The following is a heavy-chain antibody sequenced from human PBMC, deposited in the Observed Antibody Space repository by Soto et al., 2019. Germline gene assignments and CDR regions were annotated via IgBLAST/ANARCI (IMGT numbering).Heavy chain of an antibody. CDR1: GFIFSSYA. Sequence: QVQLVESGGGVVQPGRSLRLSCAASGFIFSSYAMHWVRQAPGKGLEWVAVISYDGSKKYYADSVKGRFTISRDNSKNKLYLEMNSLRAEDTALYYCARERGTFGGDAYMDYWGQGTLVTVSS. J-gene: IGHJ4*02. D-gene: IGHD3-16*01. CDR2: ISYDGSKK. CDR3: ARERGTFGGDAYMDY. V-gene: IGHV3-30-3*01.